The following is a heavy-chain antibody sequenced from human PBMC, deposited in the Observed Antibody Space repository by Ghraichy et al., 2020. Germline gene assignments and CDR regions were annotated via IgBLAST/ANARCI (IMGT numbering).Heavy chain of an antibody. Sequence: LSLTCAASGFTFSSYAMDWVRQAPGKGLEWVSTISGSGESTYYADSVKGRFTISKDNSKNTLYLQMNSLRADDTAIYYCAHRNDFWSGYPPRWGQGTLVTVSS. CDR1: GFTFSSYA. CDR3: AHRNDFWSGYPPR. CDR2: ISGSGEST. J-gene: IGHJ4*02. V-gene: IGHV3-23*01. D-gene: IGHD3-3*01.